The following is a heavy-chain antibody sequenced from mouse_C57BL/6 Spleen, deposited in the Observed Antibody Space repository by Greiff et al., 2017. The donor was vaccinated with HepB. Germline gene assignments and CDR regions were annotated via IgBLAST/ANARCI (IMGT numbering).Heavy chain of an antibody. J-gene: IGHJ4*01. CDR2: INPNNGGT. CDR3: ARPYYSNWGAMDY. Sequence: VQLKQSGPELVKPGASVKISCKASGYTFTDYYMNWVKQSHGKSLEWIGDINPNNGGTSYNQKFKGKATLTVDKSSSTAYMELRSLTSEDSAVYYCARPYYSNWGAMDYWGQGTSVTVSS. CDR1: GYTFTDYY. D-gene: IGHD2-5*01. V-gene: IGHV1-26*01.